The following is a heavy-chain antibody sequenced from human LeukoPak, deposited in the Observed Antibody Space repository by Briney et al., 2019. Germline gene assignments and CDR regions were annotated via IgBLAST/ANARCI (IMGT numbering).Heavy chain of an antibody. CDR1: GYTFTGYY. J-gene: IGHJ5*02. D-gene: IGHD6-19*01. V-gene: IGHV1-2*02. Sequence: ASVKVSCKASGYTFTGYYMHWVRQAPGQGLEWMGWINPNSGGTNYAQKFQGRVTMTRDTSISTAYMELSRLRSDDTAVYYCARAVEWLVWGDWFDPWGQGTLVPVSS. CDR3: ARAVEWLVWGDWFDP. CDR2: INPNSGGT.